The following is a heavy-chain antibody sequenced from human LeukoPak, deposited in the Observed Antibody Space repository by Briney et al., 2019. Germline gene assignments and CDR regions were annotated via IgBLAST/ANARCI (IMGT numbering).Heavy chain of an antibody. CDR1: GFTFSTYW. D-gene: IGHD3-22*01. J-gene: IGHJ4*02. CDR3: ARDSSGYQ. CDR2: IKEDGSEK. V-gene: IGHV3-7*01. Sequence: GGSLRLSCAASGFTFSTYWMSWVRQAPGKGLEWVVNIKEDGSEKYYGDSVKGRFTISRDNAKNSLYLQMNSLRAEDTAVYYCARDSSGYQWGQGTQVTVSS.